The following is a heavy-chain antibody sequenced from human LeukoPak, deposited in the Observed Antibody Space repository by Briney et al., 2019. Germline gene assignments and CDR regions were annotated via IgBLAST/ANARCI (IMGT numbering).Heavy chain of an antibody. CDR1: GFTFSSYA. D-gene: IGHD2-15*01. V-gene: IGHV3-30-3*01. J-gene: IGHJ4*02. CDR3: ARDLSTYYCIDN. Sequence: GGSLRLSCAASGFTFSSYAMHWVRQAPGKGLEWVAVISYDGSNKYYADSVKGRFTISRDNSKNTLWLQMNSLRAEDTAVYYCARDLSTYYCIDNWGQGTLVTVSS. CDR2: ISYDGSNK.